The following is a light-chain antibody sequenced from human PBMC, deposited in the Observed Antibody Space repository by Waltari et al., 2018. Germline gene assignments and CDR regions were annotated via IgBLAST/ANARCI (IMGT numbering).Light chain of an antibody. CDR3: QQWGGSSPPYT. CDR2: GVC. CDR1: QTVSSAF. V-gene: IGKV3-20*01. J-gene: IGKJ2*01. Sequence: EIVLTQSPDTLSLSPGERATLSCRSSQTVSSAFLAWYQQKPGQAPRLLIHGVCNRAAGISDRFSGSGSGTDFTLTISRLEPEDFAVYYCQQWGGSSPPYTFGQGTKLEIK.